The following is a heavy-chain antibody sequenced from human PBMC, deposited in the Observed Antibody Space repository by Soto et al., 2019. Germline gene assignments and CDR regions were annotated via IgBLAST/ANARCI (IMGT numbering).Heavy chain of an antibody. CDR1: VYTFTSYA. CDR2: INAGNVNT. CDR3: ARGLNGYSHYVDS. Sequence: QVQLVQSGAEVKKPGASVKVSCKASVYTFTSYAMHWVRQAPGQRLEWMGWINAGNVNTKYSQKFHGRVTITRDTSASTAYMELSSLRSEDTAVYYCARGLNGYSHYVDSWGQGPLVTVSS. D-gene: IGHD5-18*01. J-gene: IGHJ4*02. V-gene: IGHV1-3*01.